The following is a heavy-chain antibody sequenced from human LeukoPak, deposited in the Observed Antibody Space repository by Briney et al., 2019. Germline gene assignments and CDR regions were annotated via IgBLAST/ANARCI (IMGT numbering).Heavy chain of an antibody. CDR1: GGSFSGYY. J-gene: IGHJ4*02. Sequence: SETLSLTCAVYGGSFSGYYWSWIRQPPGKGLEWIGEINHSGSTNYNPSLKSRVTISVDTSKNQFSLKLSSVTAADTAVYYCARGRPNEGYRSGGSCYGLDYWGQGTLVTVSS. D-gene: IGHD2-15*01. CDR3: ARGRPNEGYRSGGSCYGLDY. CDR2: INHSGST. V-gene: IGHV4-34*01.